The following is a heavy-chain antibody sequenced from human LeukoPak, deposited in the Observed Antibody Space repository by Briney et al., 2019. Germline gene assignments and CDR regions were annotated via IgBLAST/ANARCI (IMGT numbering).Heavy chain of an antibody. CDR1: AFTFKSYA. CDR3: AKDCGCGDGYNLFDY. J-gene: IGHJ4*02. Sequence: GGSLRLSCAVSAFTFKSYAMHWVRQAPSNGLEWVAFIRYDGKIKYYADSVKGRFTISRDNSKNTLYLQMSSLRAEDTALYYCAKDCGCGDGYNLFDYWGQGTLVTVSS. CDR2: IRYDGKIK. D-gene: IGHD5-24*01. V-gene: IGHV3-30*02.